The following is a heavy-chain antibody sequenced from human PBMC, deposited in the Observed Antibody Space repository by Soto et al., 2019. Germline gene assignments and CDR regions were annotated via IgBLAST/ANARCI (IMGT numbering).Heavy chain of an antibody. CDR1: GFTFSSYS. D-gene: IGHD1-1*01. CDR3: ERDQEVGRRDFDY. CDR2: ISSSSSYI. V-gene: IGHV3-21*01. J-gene: IGHJ4*02. Sequence: EVQLVESGGGLVKPGGSLRLSCAASGFTFSSYSMNWVRQAPGKGLEWVSSISSSSSYIYYADSVKGRFTISRDNAKNSLYLQMNSLSAEDTAVYYCERDQEVGRRDFDYWGQGTLVTVSS.